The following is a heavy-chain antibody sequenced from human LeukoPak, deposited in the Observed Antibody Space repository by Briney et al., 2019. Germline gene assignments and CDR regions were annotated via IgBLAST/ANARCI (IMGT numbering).Heavy chain of an antibody. CDR2: ISAYNGNT. CDR1: GYTFTSYG. D-gene: IGHD5-12*01. J-gene: IGHJ4*02. CDR3: ARDIEGGYPPRAYYFDY. V-gene: IGHV1-18*01. Sequence: ASVKVSCKASGYTFTSYGISWVRQAPGQGLEWMGWISAYNGNTNYAQKLQGRVTMTTDTSTSTAYMELSRLRSDDTAVYYCARDIEGGYPPRAYYFDYWGQGTLVTVSS.